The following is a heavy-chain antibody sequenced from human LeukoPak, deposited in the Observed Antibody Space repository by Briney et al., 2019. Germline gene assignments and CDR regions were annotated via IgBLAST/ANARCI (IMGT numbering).Heavy chain of an antibody. J-gene: IGHJ2*01. CDR1: GGSISGYY. Sequence: KPSETLSLTCTVSGGSISGYYWSWIRQPPGQGLEWIGYIFYSGNTNYNPTLKSRVTISVDTSENQFSLRLGSVTAADTAVYFCARQASWLPYFDLWGRGTLVAVSS. V-gene: IGHV4-59*08. CDR3: ARQASWLPYFDL. D-gene: IGHD6-13*01. CDR2: IFYSGNT.